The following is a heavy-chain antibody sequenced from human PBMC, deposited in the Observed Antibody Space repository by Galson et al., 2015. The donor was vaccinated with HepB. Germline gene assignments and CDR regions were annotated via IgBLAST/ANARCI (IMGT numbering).Heavy chain of an antibody. V-gene: IGHV1-69-2*01. CDR3: ATIPQVVPAASSLPEAFDI. CDR1: GYTFTDYY. Sequence: VKVSCKVSGYTFTDYYMHWVQQAPGKGLEWMGLVDPEDGETIYAEKFQGRVTITADTSTDTAYMELSSLRSEDTAVYYCATIPQVVPAASSLPEAFDIWGQGTMVTVSS. CDR2: VDPEDGET. D-gene: IGHD2-2*01. J-gene: IGHJ3*02.